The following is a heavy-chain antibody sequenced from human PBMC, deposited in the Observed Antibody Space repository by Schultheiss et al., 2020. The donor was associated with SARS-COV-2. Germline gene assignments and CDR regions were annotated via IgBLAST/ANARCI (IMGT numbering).Heavy chain of an antibody. CDR3: ASGYSSPWDYYYGMDV. J-gene: IGHJ6*02. V-gene: IGHV4-39*07. Sequence: SQTLSLTCTVSGGSISSSSYYWGWIRQPPGKGLEWIGYIYHSGSTYYNPSLKSRVTISVDTSKNQFSLKLSSVTAADTAVYYCASGYSSPWDYYYGMDVWGQGTTVTVSS. CDR1: GGSISSSSYY. CDR2: IYHSGST. D-gene: IGHD5-18*01.